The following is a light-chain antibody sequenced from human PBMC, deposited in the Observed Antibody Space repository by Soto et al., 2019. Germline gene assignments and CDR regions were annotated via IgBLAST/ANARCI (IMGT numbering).Light chain of an antibody. V-gene: IGLV2-11*01. J-gene: IGLJ2*01. CDR3: CSYAGSVV. Sequence: QSALTQPRSVSGSPGQSVTISCTGTSSDVGGYNYVSWYQQHPGKAPKLMIYDVSKRPSGVPDRFSGSKSGNTASLTISGLPAEDAAYYYCCSYAGSVVFGGGTKLTVL. CDR2: DVS. CDR1: SSDVGGYNY.